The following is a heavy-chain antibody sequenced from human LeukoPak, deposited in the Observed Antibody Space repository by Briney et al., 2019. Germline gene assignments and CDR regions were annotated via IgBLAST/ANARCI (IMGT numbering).Heavy chain of an antibody. D-gene: IGHD4/OR15-4a*01. CDR2: INPSGGST. J-gene: IGHJ4*02. CDR3: ARDRSANSRVYYFDY. Sequence: ASVKVSCKASGYTFTSYYIHWVRQAPGQGLEWMGIINPSGGSTSYAQKFQGRVTMTRDTSTSTVYMELSSLRSEDTAVYYCARDRSANSRVYYFDYWGQGTLVTVSS. CDR1: GYTFTSYY. V-gene: IGHV1-46*01.